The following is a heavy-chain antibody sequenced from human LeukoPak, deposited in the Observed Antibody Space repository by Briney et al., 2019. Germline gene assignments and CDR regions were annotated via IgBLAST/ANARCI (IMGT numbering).Heavy chain of an antibody. Sequence: KASETLSLTCAVYGGSFSGYYWSWIRQPPGKGLEWIGEINHSGSTNYNPSLKSRVTISVDTSKNQFSLKLSSVTAADTAVYYCASEDYYDSSGYFRQFDYWGQGTLVTVSS. CDR3: ASEDYYDSSGYFRQFDY. J-gene: IGHJ4*02. V-gene: IGHV4-34*01. CDR1: GGSFSGYY. D-gene: IGHD3-22*01. CDR2: INHSGST.